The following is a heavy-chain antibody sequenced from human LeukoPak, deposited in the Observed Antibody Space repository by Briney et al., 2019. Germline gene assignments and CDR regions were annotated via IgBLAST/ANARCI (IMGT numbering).Heavy chain of an antibody. CDR3: AREKGRAGRNAFDI. J-gene: IGHJ3*02. Sequence: SETLSLTCAVSGGSTSSGGYSWSWIRQPPGKGLEWIGYIYHSGSTYYNPSLKSRVTISVDTSKNQFSLKLSSVTAADTAVYDCAREKGRAGRNAFDIWGQGTMVTVSS. CDR2: IYHSGST. CDR1: GGSTSSGGYS. V-gene: IGHV4-30-2*05. D-gene: IGHD6-19*01.